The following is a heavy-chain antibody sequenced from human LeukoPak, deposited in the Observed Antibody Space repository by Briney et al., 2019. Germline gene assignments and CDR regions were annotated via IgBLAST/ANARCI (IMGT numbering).Heavy chain of an antibody. CDR1: GFTFSSYW. D-gene: IGHD3-22*01. CDR3: ARGSTYYDSSGQVPFDY. V-gene: IGHV3-48*01. Sequence: GGSLRLSCAASGFTFSSYWMSWVRQAPGKGLEWGSYISGSSSTIYYADSVKGRFTISRDNGKNTLYLQMNSLRAEDTAVYYCARGSTYYDSSGQVPFDYWGQGTLVTVSS. CDR2: ISGSSSTI. J-gene: IGHJ4*02.